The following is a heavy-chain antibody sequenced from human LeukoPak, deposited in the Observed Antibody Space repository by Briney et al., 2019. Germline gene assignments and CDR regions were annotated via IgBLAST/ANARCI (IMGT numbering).Heavy chain of an antibody. CDR2: IIPIFCTA. Sequence: SVTVSCKASGGTLSSYAITWVRQAPGQGLEWMGGIIPIFCTANYAQKFQGRVTITADESTSTDYMELSSVRSEDTAVYYCARGHGDYYFDYWGQGTLVTVSS. CDR3: ARGHGDYYFDY. CDR1: GGTLSSYA. V-gene: IGHV1-69*13. D-gene: IGHD7-27*01. J-gene: IGHJ4*02.